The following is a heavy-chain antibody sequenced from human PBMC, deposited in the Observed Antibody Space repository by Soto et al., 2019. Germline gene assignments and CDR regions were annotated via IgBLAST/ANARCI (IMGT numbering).Heavy chain of an antibody. CDR1: GYTFTSYG. J-gene: IGHJ6*02. D-gene: IGHD3-9*01. V-gene: IGHV1-18*01. CDR2: ISAYNGNT. CDR3: ARRDYVMLTRSREGMDV. Sequence: QVQLVQSGAEVKKPGASVKVSCKASGYTFTSYGISWVRQAPGQGLEWMGWISAYNGNTNYAQKLQGRVTMTTDTSTSTAYMDLRSLRSDDTVVYYCARRDYVMLTRSREGMDVWGQGTTGTVSS.